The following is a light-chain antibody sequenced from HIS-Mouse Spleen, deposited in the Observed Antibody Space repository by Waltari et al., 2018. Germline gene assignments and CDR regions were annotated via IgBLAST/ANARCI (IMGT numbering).Light chain of an antibody. J-gene: IGLJ2*01. CDR3: QAWDSSTVV. CDR2: QDS. CDR1: NLGDKY. V-gene: IGLV3-1*01. Sequence: SYELPQPPSVSVSPGQTASITCSGANLGDKYACWYQQKPGQSPVLVIYQDSKRPSGIPERFSGSNSGNTATLTISGTQAMDEADYYCQAWDSSTVVFGGGTKLTVL.